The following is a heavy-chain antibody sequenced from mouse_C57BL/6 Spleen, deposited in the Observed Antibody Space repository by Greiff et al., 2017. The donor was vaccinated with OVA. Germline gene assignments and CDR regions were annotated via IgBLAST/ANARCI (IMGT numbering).Heavy chain of an antibody. Sequence: VQLVESGAELVRPGASVKLSCKASGYTFTDYYINWVKQRPGQGLEWIARIYPGSGNTYYNEKFKGKATLTAEKSSSAAYMQLSSLTSEDSAVYFCGKGYYGFPYYFDYWGQGTTLTVSS. D-gene: IGHD1-1*01. CDR2: IYPGSGNT. J-gene: IGHJ2*01. CDR3: GKGYYGFPYYFDY. V-gene: IGHV1-76*01. CDR1: GYTFTDYY.